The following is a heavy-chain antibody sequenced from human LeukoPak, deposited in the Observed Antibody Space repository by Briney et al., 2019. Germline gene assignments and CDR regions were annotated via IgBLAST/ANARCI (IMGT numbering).Heavy chain of an antibody. J-gene: IGHJ3*02. V-gene: IGHV3-23*01. D-gene: IGHD3-22*01. CDR3: ARLPGYYEANDAFDI. CDR1: GFTFSSYA. CDR2: ISGSGGST. Sequence: GGSLRLSCAASGFTFSSYATSWVRQAPGKGLEWVSGISGSGGSTYYADSVKGGFTIYRDNSKNTLYLQMNSLRAEDTAVYYGARLPGYYEANDAFDIWGQGTMVTVSS.